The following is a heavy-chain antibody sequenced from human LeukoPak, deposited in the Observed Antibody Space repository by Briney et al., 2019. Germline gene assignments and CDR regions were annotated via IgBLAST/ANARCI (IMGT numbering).Heavy chain of an antibody. CDR1: GGSFSGYY. J-gene: IGHJ6*03. CDR2: INHSRCT. CDR3: ASVGGHCSGGSCYKHYYYYMDV. Sequence: SETLSLTCAVYGGSFSGYYWSWIRQPPGKGLEWIGEINHSRCTNYNPSLKSRVTISVDTSKNQFSLKLSSVTAADTAVYYCASVGGHCSGGSCYKHYYYYMDVWGKGTTVTVSS. V-gene: IGHV4-34*01. D-gene: IGHD2-15*01.